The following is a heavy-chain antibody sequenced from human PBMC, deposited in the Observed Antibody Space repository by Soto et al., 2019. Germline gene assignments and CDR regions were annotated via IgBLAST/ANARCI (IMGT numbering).Heavy chain of an antibody. V-gene: IGHV3-48*02. J-gene: IGHJ5*02. Sequence: EVQLVESGGGLIQPGGSQRLSCAASGFTFSSYSMNWVRQAPGKGLEWVSYISMSGDTVYYADSVRGRFTISRDNAMGSLYLQMTSLRDEDTAVYYCTKRTDYYDSESVSPNWFDHWVQATPVTVTS. CDR3: TKRTDYYDSESVSPNWFDH. CDR2: ISMSGDTV. CDR1: GFTFSSYS. D-gene: IGHD3-10*01.